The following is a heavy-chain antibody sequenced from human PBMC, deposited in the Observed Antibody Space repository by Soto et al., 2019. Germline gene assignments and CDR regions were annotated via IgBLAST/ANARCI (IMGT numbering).Heavy chain of an antibody. J-gene: IGHJ4*02. V-gene: IGHV4-30-4*01. CDR3: ARDGYCTNGVCYTVFDY. CDR1: GGSISSGDYY. Sequence: SETLSLTCVVSGGSISSGDYYWSWIRQPPGKGLEWIGYIYYSGSTYYNPSLKSRVTISVDTSKNQFSLKLSSVTAADTAVYYCARDGYCTNGVCYTVFDYWGQGTLVTVSS. CDR2: IYYSGST. D-gene: IGHD2-8*01.